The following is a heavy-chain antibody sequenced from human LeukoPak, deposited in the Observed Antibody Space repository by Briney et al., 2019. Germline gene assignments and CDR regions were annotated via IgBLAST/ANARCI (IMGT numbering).Heavy chain of an antibody. J-gene: IGHJ4*02. CDR1: GGSISGYY. V-gene: IGHV4-34*01. Sequence: PSETLSLTCTVSGGSISGYYWSWIRQPPGKGLEWIGEINHSGSTNYNPSLKSRVTISVDTSKNQFSLKLSSVTAADTAVYYCASIAGDSSSWYRAYYFDYWGQGTLVTVSS. CDR3: ASIAGDSSSWYRAYYFDY. D-gene: IGHD6-13*01. CDR2: INHSGST.